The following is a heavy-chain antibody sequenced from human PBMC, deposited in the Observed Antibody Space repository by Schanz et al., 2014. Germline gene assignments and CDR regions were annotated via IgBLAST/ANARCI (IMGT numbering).Heavy chain of an antibody. CDR3: ARDRDQWDGNYLDY. Sequence: QVQLVQSGGEVKTPGASVKVSCKASGYTFTRSGISWVRQAPGQGLEWMGWIGGSDGKTKLSQKFQGRVTMTTDTSTSTVYMELRSLTSDDSAVYYCARDRDQWDGNYLDYWGQGTLVTVSS. V-gene: IGHV1-18*01. CDR1: GYTFTRSG. D-gene: IGHD1-26*01. CDR2: IGGSDGKT. J-gene: IGHJ4*02.